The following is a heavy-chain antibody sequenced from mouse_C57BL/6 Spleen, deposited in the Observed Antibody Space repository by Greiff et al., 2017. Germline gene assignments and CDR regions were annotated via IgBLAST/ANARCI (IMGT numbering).Heavy chain of an antibody. V-gene: IGHV1-9*01. J-gene: IGHJ4*01. D-gene: IGHD3-2*02. CDR3: ARGLRLRGDYAMDY. Sequence: VQLQEPGAELMKPGASVKLSCKATGYTFTGYWIEWVKQRPGHGLEWIGEILPGSGSTNYNEKFKGKATFTADTSSNTAYMQLSSLTTEDSAIYYCARGLRLRGDYAMDYWGQGTSVTVSS. CDR1: GYTFTGYW. CDR2: ILPGSGST.